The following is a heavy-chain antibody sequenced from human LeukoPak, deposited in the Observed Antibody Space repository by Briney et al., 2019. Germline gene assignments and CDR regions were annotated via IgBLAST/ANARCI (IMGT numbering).Heavy chain of an antibody. J-gene: IGHJ3*02. CDR1: GYTFTGYY. CDR3: ARVGAAAGTAFDI. D-gene: IGHD6-13*01. V-gene: IGHV1-2*06. Sequence: ASVKVSCKASGYTFTGYYMHWVRQAPGQGLEWMGRINPNSGGTNSAQKLQGRVTMTRDTSISTAYMELSRVRSDDTAVYYCARVGAAAGTAFDIWGQGTMVTVSS. CDR2: INPNSGGT.